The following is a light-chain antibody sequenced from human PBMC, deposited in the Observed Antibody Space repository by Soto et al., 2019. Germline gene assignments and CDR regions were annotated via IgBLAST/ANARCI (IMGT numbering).Light chain of an antibody. CDR2: RSD. J-gene: IGLJ2*01. Sequence: QSVLTQPPSVSGAPGQRVTISCTGSSSNIGAGYDVHWYQQLPGTAPKLLIYRSDQRPSGVPERFSGSKSGTSASLTISGLRPEDEAQYYCAAYTGNWNGPVFGGGTKLTVL. CDR3: AAYTGNWNGPV. CDR1: SSNIGAGYD. V-gene: IGLV1-40*01.